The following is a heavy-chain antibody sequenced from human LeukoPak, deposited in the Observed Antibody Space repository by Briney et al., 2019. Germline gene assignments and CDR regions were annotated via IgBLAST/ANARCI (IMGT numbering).Heavy chain of an antibody. CDR1: GFTVTVNY. CDR2: IYKSGTI. Sequence: AGGSLRLSCAVSGFTVTVNYMSWVRRAPGKGLEWVSIIYKSGTISYADSVKGRFIISRDSSTNTLSLQMTSLRAEDTAVYYCAADFYTSYHLGYWGQGTLVTVSS. D-gene: IGHD3-16*01. CDR3: AADFYTSYHLGY. V-gene: IGHV3-66*01. J-gene: IGHJ4*02.